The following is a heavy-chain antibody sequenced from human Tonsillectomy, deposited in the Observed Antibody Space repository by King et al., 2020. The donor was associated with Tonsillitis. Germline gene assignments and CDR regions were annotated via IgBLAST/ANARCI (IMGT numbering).Heavy chain of an antibody. J-gene: IGHJ3*02. Sequence: VQLVESGGGLVKPGGSLRLSCAASGFTFSDYYMSWIRQAPGKGREWVSYISSSSSYTNYADSVKGRFTISRDNAKNSLYLKMNSLRAEDTAVYYCARSTLPYSADAFDIWGQGTMVTVSS. CDR1: GFTFSDYY. D-gene: IGHD2-21*01. CDR3: ARSTLPYSADAFDI. V-gene: IGHV3-11*06. CDR2: ISSSSSYT.